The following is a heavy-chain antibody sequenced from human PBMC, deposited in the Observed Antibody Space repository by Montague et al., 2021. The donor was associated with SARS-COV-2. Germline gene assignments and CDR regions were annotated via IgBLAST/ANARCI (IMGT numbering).Heavy chain of an antibody. CDR1: GFYFSYA. D-gene: IGHD1-26*01. CDR3: ARESGSFHDGGYFDY. V-gene: IGHV3-30*04. CDR2: ISNDGSNK. Sequence: SLRLSCAASGFYFSYAMHWVRQAPGKGLEWVALISNDGSNKHHADSVKGRFTISSDNSKSTLYLQVNSLRAEDTAVYYCARESGSFHDGGYFDYWGQGSLVTVSS. J-gene: IGHJ4*02.